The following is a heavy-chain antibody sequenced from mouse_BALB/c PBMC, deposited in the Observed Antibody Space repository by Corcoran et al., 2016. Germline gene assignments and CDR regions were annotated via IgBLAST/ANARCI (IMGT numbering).Heavy chain of an antibody. CDR3: ARGALLRYFDY. D-gene: IGHD1-1*01. Sequence: EVQLQQSGPELVKPGASVKISCKASGYSFTGYYMHWVKQSHVKSLEWLGRINPYNGATSYNQNFKDKASLTVDKSSSTAYMELHSLTSEDSVVYYCARGALLRYFDYWGQGTTLTVSS. CDR1: GYSFTGYY. CDR2: INPYNGAT. J-gene: IGHJ2*01. V-gene: IGHV1-26*01.